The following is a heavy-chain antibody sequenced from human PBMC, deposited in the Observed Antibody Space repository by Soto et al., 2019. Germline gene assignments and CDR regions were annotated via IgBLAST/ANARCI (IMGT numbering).Heavy chain of an antibody. CDR1: GGSFSGYY. V-gene: IGHV4-34*01. J-gene: IGHJ4*02. Sequence: QVQLQQWGAGLLKPSETLSLTCAVYGGSFSGYYWSWIRQPPGKGLEWIGEINHSGSTNYNPSLKSRVTISVDKSKNQFSLKLSSVTAADTAVYYCARAQTGYSYGYWGQGTLVTVSS. D-gene: IGHD5-18*01. CDR3: ARAQTGYSYGY. CDR2: INHSGST.